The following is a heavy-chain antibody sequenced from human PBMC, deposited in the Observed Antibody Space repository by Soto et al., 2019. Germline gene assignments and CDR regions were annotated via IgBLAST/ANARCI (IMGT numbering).Heavy chain of an antibody. CDR1: GFTFNNHA. CDR3: AKQAGYSSDPFDY. CDR2: VSGGGATT. J-gene: IGHJ4*02. V-gene: IGHV3-23*01. Sequence: PGGSLRLSCAASGFTFNNHAMSWVRQTPATGLEWVSGVSGGGATTYYAASVKGRFTISRDNSKNTLYLQINSLRAEDTAVYYCAKQAGYSSDPFDYWGQGTLVTVSS. D-gene: IGHD6-19*01.